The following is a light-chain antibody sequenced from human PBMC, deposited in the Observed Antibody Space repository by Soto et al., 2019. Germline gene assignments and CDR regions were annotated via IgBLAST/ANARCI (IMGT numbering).Light chain of an antibody. CDR3: FSYTSSTASV. Sequence: QSVLTQPASVSGSPGQTITISCTGTSSDVGGYKYVSWYQLHPDKAPKLMIYEVSNQPSGISNRFSASRPGNTASLTISGLQAEDEADYYCFSYTSSTASVFGTAPKVTV. J-gene: IGLJ1*01. V-gene: IGLV2-14*01. CDR2: EVS. CDR1: SSDVGGYKY.